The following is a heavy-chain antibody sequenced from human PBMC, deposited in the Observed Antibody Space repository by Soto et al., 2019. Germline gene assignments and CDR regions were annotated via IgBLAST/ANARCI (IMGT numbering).Heavy chain of an antibody. D-gene: IGHD4-17*01. CDR1: GFTFSSYA. CDR3: ARDTDLRPYGDYGSRSAFDY. Sequence: QVQLVESGGGVVQPGRSLRLSCAASGFTFSSYAMHWVRQAPGKGLEWVAVISYDGSNKYYADSVKGRFTISRDNSKNTLYLQMNSLRAEDTAVYYCARDTDLRPYGDYGSRSAFDYWGQGTLVTVSS. J-gene: IGHJ4*02. V-gene: IGHV3-30-3*01. CDR2: ISYDGSNK.